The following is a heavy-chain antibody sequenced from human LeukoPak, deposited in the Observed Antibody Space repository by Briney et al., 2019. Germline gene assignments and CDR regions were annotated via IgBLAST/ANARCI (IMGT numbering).Heavy chain of an antibody. CDR1: GYTFTGYY. CDR3: ARVGHYDFWSGYFDY. Sequence: ASVKVSCKASGYTFTGYYMHWMRQAPGQGLEWMGWINPNSGGTNYAQKFQGRVTMTRDTSISTAYMELSRLRSDDTAVYYCARVGHYDFWSGYFDYWGQGTLVTVSS. D-gene: IGHD3-3*01. CDR2: INPNSGGT. V-gene: IGHV1-2*02. J-gene: IGHJ4*02.